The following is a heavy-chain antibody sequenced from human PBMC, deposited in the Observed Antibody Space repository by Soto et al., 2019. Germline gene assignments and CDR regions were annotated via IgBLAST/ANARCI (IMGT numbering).Heavy chain of an antibody. D-gene: IGHD5-12*01. Sequence: GGSLRLSCAASGFTVSSNYMSWVRQAPGKGLEWVSVIYSGGSTYYADSVKGRFTISRDNSKNTLYLQMNSLRAEDTAVYYCARDQVATIPPYHHYGMDVWGQGTTVTVS. CDR2: IYSGGST. J-gene: IGHJ6*02. CDR3: ARDQVATIPPYHHYGMDV. V-gene: IGHV3-66*01. CDR1: GFTVSSNY.